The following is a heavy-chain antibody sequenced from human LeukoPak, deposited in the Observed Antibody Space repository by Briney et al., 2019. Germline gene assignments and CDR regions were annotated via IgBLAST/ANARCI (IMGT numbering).Heavy chain of an antibody. V-gene: IGHV1-18*01. CDR3: ARDHRAVVITHYELDY. J-gene: IGHJ4*02. D-gene: IGHD3-22*01. Sequence: GASVKVSCKASGYTFTSYGISWVRQAPGQGLEWMGWISAYNGNTNYAQKLQGRVTMTTDTSTSTAYMELRSLRSDDTAVYYCARDHRAVVITHYELDYWGQGTLVTVSS. CDR2: ISAYNGNT. CDR1: GYTFTSYG.